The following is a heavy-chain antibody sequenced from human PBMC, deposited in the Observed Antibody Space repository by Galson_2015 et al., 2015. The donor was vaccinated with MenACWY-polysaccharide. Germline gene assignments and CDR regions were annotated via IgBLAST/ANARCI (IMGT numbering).Heavy chain of an antibody. J-gene: IGHJ4*02. D-gene: IGHD6-13*01. CDR1: GFTFGNYW. CDR2: INEDEREK. V-gene: IGHV3-7*03. Sequence: SLRLSCAVSGFTFGNYWMTWVRQAPGKGLEWVANINEDEREKYHLDSVKGRFTISRDTSKNTLYLQMSSLRADDTAIYYCAKGLRGPAAGTDYFDYWGQGTLVTVSS. CDR3: AKGLRGPAAGTDYFDY.